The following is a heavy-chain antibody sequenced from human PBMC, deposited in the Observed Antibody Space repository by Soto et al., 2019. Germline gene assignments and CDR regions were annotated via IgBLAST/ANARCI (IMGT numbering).Heavy chain of an antibody. J-gene: IGHJ6*02. CDR2: ILQSGST. CDR3: ATKRVYQPNNFFYAMDV. D-gene: IGHD2-2*01. V-gene: IGHV4-34*12. CDR1: GESLSGYY. Sequence: SETLSLTCSVYGESLSGYYLNWIRQSPAMGLEWIGEILQSGSTNYNPSLESRVTISVDTSKNQFSVKLNSVTAADTAVYYCATKRVYQPNNFFYAMDVRGQGTTVTVSS.